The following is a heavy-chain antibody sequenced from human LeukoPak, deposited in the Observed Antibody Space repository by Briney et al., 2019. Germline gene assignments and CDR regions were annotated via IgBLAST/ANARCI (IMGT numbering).Heavy chain of an antibody. CDR3: ARVVGLTGYSSSWYSGYYHYMDV. J-gene: IGHJ6*03. Sequence: SVKVSCKASGGTFSSYAISWVRQAPGQGLEWMGGIIPIFGTTNYAQKFQDRVTITADKSTSTAYMELSSLRSEDTAVYYCARVVGLTGYSSSWYSGYYHYMDVWGKGTTVTVSS. D-gene: IGHD6-13*01. CDR1: GGTFSSYA. CDR2: IIPIFGTT. V-gene: IGHV1-69*06.